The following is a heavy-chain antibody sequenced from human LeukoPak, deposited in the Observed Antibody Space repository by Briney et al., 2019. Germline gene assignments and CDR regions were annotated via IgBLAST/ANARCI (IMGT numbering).Heavy chain of an antibody. V-gene: IGHV4-31*03. J-gene: IGHJ4*02. CDR2: IYYSGST. Sequence: SQTLSLTCTVSGGSISSGGYYWSWIRQHPGKGLEWIGYIYYSGSTYYNPSLKSRVTISVDTSKNQFSLKLSSVTAADTAVYYCARGSRGDFDYWGQGTLVTASS. D-gene: IGHD3-16*01. CDR3: ARGSRGDFDY. CDR1: GGSISSGGYY.